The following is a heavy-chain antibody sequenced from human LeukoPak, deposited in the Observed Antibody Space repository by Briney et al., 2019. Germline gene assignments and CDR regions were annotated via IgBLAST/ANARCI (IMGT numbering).Heavy chain of an antibody. D-gene: IGHD6-19*01. Sequence: SQTLSLTCTVSGGSITSGSYYWSWIRQPAGKGLEWIGRIYTSGSTNYNPSLKSRVIISVDTSNNQFSLKLTSVTAADTAVYYCARDLSSGWAFDYWGQGTLVTVSS. CDR1: GGSITSGSYY. V-gene: IGHV4-61*02. CDR3: ARDLSSGWAFDY. CDR2: IYTSGST. J-gene: IGHJ4*02.